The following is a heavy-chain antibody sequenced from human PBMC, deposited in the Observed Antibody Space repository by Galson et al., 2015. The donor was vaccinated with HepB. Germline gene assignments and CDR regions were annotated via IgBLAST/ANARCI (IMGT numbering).Heavy chain of an antibody. CDR1: GYTFTTYS. CDR3: ARGFGEFNFGFLALDY. V-gene: IGHV7-4-1*02. D-gene: IGHD3-10*01. J-gene: IGHJ4*02. Sequence: SVKVSCKASGYTFTTYSLNWVRQAPGQGLEWMGWINTNTGNPTYAQGFTGRFVFSLDTSDSTAYLHISCLKTDDTAVYYCARGFGEFNFGFLALDYWGQGTLVTVSS. CDR2: INTNTGNP.